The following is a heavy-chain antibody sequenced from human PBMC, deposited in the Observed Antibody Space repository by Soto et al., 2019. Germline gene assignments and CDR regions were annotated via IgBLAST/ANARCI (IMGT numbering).Heavy chain of an antibody. J-gene: IGHJ4*02. CDR3: TRQTDALQWPVVPPDYNFDY. V-gene: IGHV3-73*01. Sequence: GGSLRLSCAASGFTFGGSAMHWVRQASGKGLEWVGHIRSKTNSYATAYAESVKGRFTISRDDSMNTAYLQMNSLKTEDTAVYFCTRQTDALQWPVVPPDYNFDYWGQGTMVTVSS. D-gene: IGHD6-19*01. CDR1: GFTFGGSA. CDR2: IRSKTNSYAT.